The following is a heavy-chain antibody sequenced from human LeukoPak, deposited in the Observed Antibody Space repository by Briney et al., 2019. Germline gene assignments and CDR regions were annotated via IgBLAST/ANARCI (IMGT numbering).Heavy chain of an antibody. Sequence: GGSLRLSCVGSVFSFSTYDMGWVRQTPGKGLEWVSAISTTGGYTEDADSVKGRFTISRDNSQNTLFLQMHGLRAEDTAVYYCAKKPATIKFPFDIWGQGTLVTVSP. V-gene: IGHV3-23*01. CDR3: AKKPATIKFPFDI. J-gene: IGHJ4*02. CDR1: VFSFSTYD. CDR2: ISTTGGYT. D-gene: IGHD5-24*01.